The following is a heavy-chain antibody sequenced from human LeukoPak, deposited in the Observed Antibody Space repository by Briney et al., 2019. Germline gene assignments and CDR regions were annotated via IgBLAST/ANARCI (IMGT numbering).Heavy chain of an antibody. J-gene: IGHJ4*02. CDR3: QRITIFGVVIDFDY. D-gene: IGHD3-3*01. CDR1: GYAFGFYG. CDR2: ISVNNDNT. V-gene: IGHV1-18*01. Sequence: ASVKVSCKASGYAFGFYGISWVRQAPGQGLEWMGWISVNNDNTHYAQKFQGRVTMTTDTSTSTAYMEVRSLRSDDTAIYYCQRITIFGVVIDFDYWGQGTLATVSS.